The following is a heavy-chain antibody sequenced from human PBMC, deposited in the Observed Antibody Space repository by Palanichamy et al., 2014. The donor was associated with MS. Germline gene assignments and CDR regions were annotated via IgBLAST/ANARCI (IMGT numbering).Heavy chain of an antibody. J-gene: IGHJ4*02. CDR2: ISWNSGNI. V-gene: IGHV3-9*01. Sequence: EVQLVESGGGLVQPGRSLRLSCAASGFTFDDYAMHWVRQAPGKGLEWVAAISWNSGNIGYADPVKGRFTISRDNAKNSLYLQMNSLRSEDTALYYCAKDSRIAVAAPTDWGLGTLLTVSS. D-gene: IGHD6-19*01. CDR3: AKDSRIAVAAPTD. CDR1: GFTFDDYA.